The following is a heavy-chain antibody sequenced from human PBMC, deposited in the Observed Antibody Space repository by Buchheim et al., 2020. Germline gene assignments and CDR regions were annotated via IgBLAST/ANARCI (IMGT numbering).Heavy chain of an antibody. V-gene: IGHV4-59*01. Sequence: QVQLQESGPGLVKPSETLSLTCTVSGGSISSYYWSWIRQPPGKGLEWIGYIYYSGSTNYNPSLKSRVTISVDTSKNQFSLKLSSVTAADTAVYYCARVSSDYGVRGDYYYGMDVWGQGTT. CDR2: IYYSGST. J-gene: IGHJ6*02. CDR1: GGSISSYY. CDR3: ARVSSDYGVRGDYYYGMDV. D-gene: IGHD4-17*01.